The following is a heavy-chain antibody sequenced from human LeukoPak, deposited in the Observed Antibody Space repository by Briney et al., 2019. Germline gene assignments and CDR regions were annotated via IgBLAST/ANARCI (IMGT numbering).Heavy chain of an antibody. D-gene: IGHD6-13*01. CDR3: AKDLERTVTYSSSWLHYYGMDV. Sequence: PGGSLRLSCAASGFIFSSYGMHWVRQAPGEGLEWMALISYDGSNKHYADSVKGRFTISRDNSKNTLYLQMNSLRAEDTAMYYCAKDLERTVTYSSSWLHYYGMDVWGQGPTVTVSS. J-gene: IGHJ6*02. V-gene: IGHV3-30*18. CDR2: ISYDGSNK. CDR1: GFIFSSYG.